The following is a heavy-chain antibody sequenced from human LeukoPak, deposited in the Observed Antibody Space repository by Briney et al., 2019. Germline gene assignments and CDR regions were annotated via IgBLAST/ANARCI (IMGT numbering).Heavy chain of an antibody. V-gene: IGHV3-30-3*01. CDR2: ISYDGSNK. D-gene: IGHD7-27*01. CDR1: GFTFSSYA. CDR3: ARDNNWGSTHY. Sequence: GGSLRLSCAASGFTFSSYAMHWVRQAPGKGLEWVAVISYDGSNKYYADSVKGRFTVSRDNTKNTLYLQMNSLRAEDTAVYYCARDNNWGSTHYWGQGTLVTVSS. J-gene: IGHJ4*02.